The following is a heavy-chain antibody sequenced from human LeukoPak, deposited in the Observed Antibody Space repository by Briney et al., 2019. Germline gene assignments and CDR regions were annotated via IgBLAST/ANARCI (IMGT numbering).Heavy chain of an antibody. Sequence: LGESLKISCRGSGYSFTNYWIGWVRPMPGKGLEWMGIIFPGDSNIRYGPSFQGQVTFSADQSISTAYLQWSSLKASDTAMYYCAKGTGHYIDAFDIWGQGTMVTVSS. CDR1: GYSFTNYW. D-gene: IGHD3-9*01. V-gene: IGHV5-51*01. CDR3: AKGTGHYIDAFDI. CDR2: IFPGDSNI. J-gene: IGHJ3*02.